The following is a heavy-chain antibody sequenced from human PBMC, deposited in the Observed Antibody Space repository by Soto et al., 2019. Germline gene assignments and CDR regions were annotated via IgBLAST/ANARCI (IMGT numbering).Heavy chain of an antibody. V-gene: IGHV6-1*01. CDR3: AGDSTYSSTWYNGLDV. Sequence: PSQTLSLTCAVSGYSLSSNSAGWNWIRQSPSRGLEWLGRTYYRSRWYNDYAVSVKGRININPDTSKNQFSLQLNSVTPEDTAVYYCAGDSTYSSTWYNGLDVWGQGTTVTVSS. D-gene: IGHD6-13*01. CDR1: GYSLSSNSAG. J-gene: IGHJ6*02. CDR2: TYYRSRWYN.